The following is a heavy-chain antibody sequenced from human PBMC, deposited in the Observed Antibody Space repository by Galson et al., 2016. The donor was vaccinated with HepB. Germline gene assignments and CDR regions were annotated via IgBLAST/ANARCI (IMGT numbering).Heavy chain of an antibody. J-gene: IGHJ4*02. CDR1: GDSVSGNRVS. CDR3: ARGGFGAEVADFHY. CDR2: TYYRSKWYY. D-gene: IGHD6-19*01. V-gene: IGHV6-1*01. Sequence: CAISGDSVSGNRVSWNWIRQSPSRGLEWLGRTYYRSKWYYDSAVSVKSRIMINPDTSRNLLSLQLNSVTPEDSAVYFRARGGFGAEVADFHYWGQGSLVTVSS.